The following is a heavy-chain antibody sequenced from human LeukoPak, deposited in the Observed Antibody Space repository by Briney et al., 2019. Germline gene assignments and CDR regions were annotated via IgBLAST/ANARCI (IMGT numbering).Heavy chain of an antibody. J-gene: IGHJ4*02. CDR2: ISGSGGST. Sequence: GGSLRLSCAASGFTFSSYAMSRVRQAPGKGREWVSAISGSGGSTYYADSVKGRFTISRDNSKNTLYLQMNSLRAEGTAVYYCAKEPDYGDYFDYWGQGTLVTVPS. D-gene: IGHD4-17*01. CDR1: GFTFSSYA. V-gene: IGHV3-23*01. CDR3: AKEPDYGDYFDY.